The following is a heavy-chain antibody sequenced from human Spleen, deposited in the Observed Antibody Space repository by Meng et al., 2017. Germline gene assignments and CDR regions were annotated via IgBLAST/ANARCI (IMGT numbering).Heavy chain of an antibody. CDR3: ARGPTTMAHDFDY. CDR2: INHGGST. Sequence: QVQESGPGLVKPSETLSLTCVVSGGSFSDYYWSWIRQPPGKGLEWIGEINHGGSTNYNPSLESRATISVDTSQNNLSLKLSSVTAADSAVYYCARGPTTMAHDFDYWGQGTLVTVPS. J-gene: IGHJ4*02. V-gene: IGHV4-34*01. D-gene: IGHD4-11*01. CDR1: GGSFSDYY.